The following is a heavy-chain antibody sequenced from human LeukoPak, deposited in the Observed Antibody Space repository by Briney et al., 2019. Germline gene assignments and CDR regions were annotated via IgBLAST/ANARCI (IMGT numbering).Heavy chain of an antibody. D-gene: IGHD5-12*01. CDR3: ARQRGYSGYNEGFDY. V-gene: IGHV5-51*01. J-gene: IGHJ4*02. CDR1: GYSFTSHW. CDR2: IYPGDSDT. Sequence: GESLKISCKGSGYSFTSHWIGWVRQMPGKGLEWMGIIYPGDSDTRYSPSFQGQVTISADKSIKTAYLQWSSLKASDTAMYYCARQRGYSGYNEGFDYWGQGTLVTVSS.